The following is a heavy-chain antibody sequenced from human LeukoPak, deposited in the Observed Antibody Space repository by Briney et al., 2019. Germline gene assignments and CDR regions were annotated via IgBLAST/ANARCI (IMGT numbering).Heavy chain of an antibody. J-gene: IGHJ3*02. Sequence: KSSETLSLTCTVSGGPISTYYWSWIRQPPGKGLEWIGSIDHSGSTNYSPSLKSRVTISIDTSKNQFSLKVRSVTAADTAVYYCVRGAVRQLPDAFNIWGQGTLVTVSS. CDR1: GGPISTYY. V-gene: IGHV4-59*01. CDR3: VRGAVRQLPDAFNI. CDR2: IDHSGST. D-gene: IGHD1-26*01.